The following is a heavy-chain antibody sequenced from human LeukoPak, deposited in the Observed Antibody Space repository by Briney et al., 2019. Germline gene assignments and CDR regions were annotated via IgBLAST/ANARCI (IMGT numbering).Heavy chain of an antibody. CDR2: ISYDGSNK. Sequence: GGSLRLSCATSGFTFSSYGMHWVRRAPGKGLEWVAVISYDGSNKYYADSVKGRFTISRDNSKNTLYLQMNSLRAEDTAVYYCAKDQRKWELQAFDIWGQGTMVTVSS. CDR3: AKDQRKWELQAFDI. J-gene: IGHJ3*02. CDR1: GFTFSSYG. V-gene: IGHV3-30*18. D-gene: IGHD1-26*01.